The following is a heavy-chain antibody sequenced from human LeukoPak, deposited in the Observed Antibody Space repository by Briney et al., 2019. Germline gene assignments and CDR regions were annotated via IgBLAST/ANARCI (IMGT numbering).Heavy chain of an antibody. J-gene: IGHJ4*02. D-gene: IGHD6-13*01. CDR2: ISGSGGST. Sequence: PGRSLRLSCAASEFTFSSYAMNWVRQAPGKGLEWVSAISGSGGSTYYADSVKGRFTISRDNSKNTLYLQMNSLRAEDTAVYYCAKSPGYSSSWYDYWGQGTLVTVSS. V-gene: IGHV3-23*01. CDR3: AKSPGYSSSWYDY. CDR1: EFTFSSYA.